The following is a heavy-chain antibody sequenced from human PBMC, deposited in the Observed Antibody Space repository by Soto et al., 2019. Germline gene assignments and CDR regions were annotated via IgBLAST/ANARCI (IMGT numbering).Heavy chain of an antibody. J-gene: IGHJ4*02. D-gene: IGHD1-26*01. CDR1: GDSVSSNSAA. V-gene: IGHV6-1*01. CDR2: TYYRSKWYN. Sequence: SQTLSLTCALSGDSVSSNSAAWNWIRQSPSRGLEWLGRTYYRSKWYNEYAVSVESRITINPDTSKNQFSLQLSSVTPEDTAVYFCAREVGALFDYWGQGSLVTVSS. CDR3: AREVGALFDY.